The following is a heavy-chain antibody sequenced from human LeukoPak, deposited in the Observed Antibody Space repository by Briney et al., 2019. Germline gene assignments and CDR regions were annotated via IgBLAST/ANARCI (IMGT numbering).Heavy chain of an antibody. CDR3: GRDPNGDYVGAFSFQR. D-gene: IGHD4-17*01. Sequence: GGSLRLSCAASGFTFNNYAMVWVRQGPGKGLEWVSAIRGSGDGKYYADSVKGRFTISRDNSKNMLYLQMNSLRDDDTAVYYCGRDPNGDYVGAFSFQRWGQGTLVTVSS. CDR2: IRGSGDGK. J-gene: IGHJ1*01. V-gene: IGHV3-23*01. CDR1: GFTFNNYA.